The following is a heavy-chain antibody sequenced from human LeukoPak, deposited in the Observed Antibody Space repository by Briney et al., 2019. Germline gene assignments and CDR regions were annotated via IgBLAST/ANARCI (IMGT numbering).Heavy chain of an antibody. D-gene: IGHD6-19*01. Sequence: PGGSLRLSCAASGFTFSSYSMNWVRQAPGKGLEWVSYISSSSSTIYYADSVKGRFTISRDNSKNTLYLQMNSLRAEDTAVYYCATVAGAFDIWGQGTMVTVSS. CDR3: ATVAGAFDI. CDR1: GFTFSSYS. V-gene: IGHV3-48*01. J-gene: IGHJ3*02. CDR2: ISSSSSTI.